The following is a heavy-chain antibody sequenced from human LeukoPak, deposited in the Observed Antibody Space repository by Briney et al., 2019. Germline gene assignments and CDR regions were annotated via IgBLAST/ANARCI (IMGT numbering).Heavy chain of an antibody. J-gene: IGHJ6*03. CDR1: GFTFSDYY. D-gene: IGHD3-10*01. CDR2: ISSSGSTI. CDR3: ARLWISGYYYYMDV. Sequence: PGGSLRLSCAASGFTFSDYYMSWIRQAPGKGLEWVSYISSSGSTIYYADSVKGRFTISRDNAKNSLYLQMNSLRAEDTAVYYCARLWISGYYYYMDVWGKGTTVTVSS. V-gene: IGHV3-11*04.